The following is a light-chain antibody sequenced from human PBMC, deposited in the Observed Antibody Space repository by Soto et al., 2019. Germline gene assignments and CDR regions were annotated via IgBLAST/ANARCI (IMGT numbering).Light chain of an antibody. CDR1: SSDVGSYNY. V-gene: IGLV2-14*01. CDR3: SSYTTSSAPSD. Sequence: QSVLTQPASGSGSPGQSITISCTGASSDVGSYNYVSWYQQHPGKAPKLMIYEVSNRRSGVSKRFSDSKSGNTASLTISGLPAEDADAYPCSSYTTSSAPSDFGTGTKVT. CDR2: EVS. J-gene: IGLJ1*01.